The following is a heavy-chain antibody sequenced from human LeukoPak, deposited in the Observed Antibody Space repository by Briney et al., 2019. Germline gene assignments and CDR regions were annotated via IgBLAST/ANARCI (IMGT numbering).Heavy chain of an antibody. CDR2: INHSGST. D-gene: IGHD3/OR15-3a*01. Sequence: SETLSLTCAVYGGSFSGYYWSWIRQPPGKGLEWIGEINHSGSTNYNPSLKSRVTISVDTSKNQLSLKLSSVTAADTAVYYCARPYNGGKFLDSGGRGPLVPVSS. CDR3: ARPYNGGKFLDS. V-gene: IGHV4-34*01. J-gene: IGHJ4*02. CDR1: GGSFSGYY.